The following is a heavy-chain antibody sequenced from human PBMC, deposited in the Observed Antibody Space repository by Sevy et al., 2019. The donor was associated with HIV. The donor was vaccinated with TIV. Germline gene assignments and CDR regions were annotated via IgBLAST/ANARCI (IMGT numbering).Heavy chain of an antibody. J-gene: IGHJ5*02. Sequence: SETLSLTCTVSGGSISSSSYYWGWIRQPPGKGLEWIGSIYYSGSTYYNPSLKSRVTISVDTSKNLFSLKLSSVTAADTAVYYCARQGDYDFWSGYYMGWFDPWGQGTLVTVSS. CDR3: ARQGDYDFWSGYYMGWFDP. D-gene: IGHD3-3*01. CDR2: IYYSGST. CDR1: GGSISSSSYY. V-gene: IGHV4-39*01.